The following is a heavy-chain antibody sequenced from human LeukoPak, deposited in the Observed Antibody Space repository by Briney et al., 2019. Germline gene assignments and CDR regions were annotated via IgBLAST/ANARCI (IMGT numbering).Heavy chain of an antibody. D-gene: IGHD1-14*01. J-gene: IGHJ4*02. CDR2: ISYDGSNK. CDR3: ARVDSGIFDY. CDR1: GFTFSSYA. V-gene: IGHV3-30*04. Sequence: PGGSLRLSCAAPGFTFSSYAMHWVRQAPGKGLEWVAVISYDGSNKYYADSVKGRFTISRDNSKNTLYLQMNSLRAEDTAVYYCARVDSGIFDYWGQGTLVTVSS.